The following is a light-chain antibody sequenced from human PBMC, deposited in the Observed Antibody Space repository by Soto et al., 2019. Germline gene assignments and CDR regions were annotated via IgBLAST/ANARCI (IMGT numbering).Light chain of an antibody. CDR1: QGISNY. Sequence: DIQMTQSPSSLSASVGDRVTITCPASQGISNYLAWYQQKPWKVPKLLIYAASTLQSGVPSRFSGSGSGTDFTLTISSLQPQDVATYYCQKYNSAPRTFGQGTKVEI. CDR2: AAS. V-gene: IGKV1-27*01. CDR3: QKYNSAPRT. J-gene: IGKJ1*01.